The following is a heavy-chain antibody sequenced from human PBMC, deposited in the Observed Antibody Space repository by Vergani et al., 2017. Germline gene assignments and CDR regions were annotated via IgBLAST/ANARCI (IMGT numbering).Heavy chain of an antibody. D-gene: IGHD6-19*01. CDR2: IYYSGST. Sequence: QLQLQESGPGLVKPSATLSLTCSVSCASIRSSNYYWGWIRQPPGKGLEWIASIYYSGSTYYNPSPKSRVTISVDTSKNQFSLKLSSVTAADTAVYFCARHSTVEWLVKLGWIDPWGQGILVTVSS. J-gene: IGHJ5*02. CDR1: CASIRSSNYY. V-gene: IGHV4-39*01. CDR3: ARHSTVEWLVKLGWIDP.